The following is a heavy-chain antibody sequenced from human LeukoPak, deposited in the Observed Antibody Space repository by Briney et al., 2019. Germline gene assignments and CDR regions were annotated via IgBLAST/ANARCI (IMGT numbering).Heavy chain of an antibody. V-gene: IGHV1-18*01. CDR2: ISAYNGNT. Sequence: GASVTVSCTASGYTFTSYGISWVRQAPGQGLEWMGWISAYNGNTNYAQKLQGRVTMTTDTSTSTAYMELRSLRSDDTAVYYCARDLGSDPYYDFWSPESYWGQGTLVTVSS. CDR1: GYTFTSYG. D-gene: IGHD3-3*01. J-gene: IGHJ4*02. CDR3: ARDLGSDPYYDFWSPESY.